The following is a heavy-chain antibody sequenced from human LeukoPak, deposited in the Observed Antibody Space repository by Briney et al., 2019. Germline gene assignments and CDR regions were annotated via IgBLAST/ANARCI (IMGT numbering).Heavy chain of an antibody. CDR3: ARDGTGIVYYYAMDV. V-gene: IGHV3-23*01. D-gene: IGHD3/OR15-3a*01. J-gene: IGHJ6*02. CDR1: GFTFSSHG. CDR2: LSPSGDKT. Sequence: GGSLRLSCAASGFTFSSHGMNWVRQAPGKGLEWVSGLSPSGDKTYYADSVKGRFTISRDNTKNSLYLQMHSLRAEDTAVYYCARDGTGIVYYYAMDVWGQGTTVTVSS.